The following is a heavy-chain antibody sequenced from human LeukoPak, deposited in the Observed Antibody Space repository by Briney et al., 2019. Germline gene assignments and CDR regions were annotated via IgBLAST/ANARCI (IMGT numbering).Heavy chain of an antibody. J-gene: IGHJ4*02. Sequence: GGSLRLLCAASGPTFNTYGMHWVRRAPGRGAEWVAAIWYDGRNKYYTKSVKGRFTISRDNSKNALYLQMNALRDEDTAIYYCAKYMSGYAYRGLDYWGQGTLVTVSS. CDR3: AKYMSGYAYRGLDY. D-gene: IGHD5-12*01. CDR2: IWYDGRNK. V-gene: IGHV3-33*06. CDR1: GPTFNTYG.